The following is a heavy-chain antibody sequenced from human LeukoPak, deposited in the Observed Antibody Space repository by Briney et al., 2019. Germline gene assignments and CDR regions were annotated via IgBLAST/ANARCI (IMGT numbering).Heavy chain of an antibody. CDR1: GGSISSTNYY. V-gene: IGHV4-39*01. D-gene: IGHD3-22*01. J-gene: IGHJ3*02. Sequence: SETLSLTCTVSGGSISSTNYYWGCIRQPPGKGLERNGSIYYGGSTYYNPSLNSRVTISVDTSKKQFSLRLSSVTAADTAVYYCARHDSSGSYPLDELDIWGQGSMVTVSS. CDR3: ARHDSSGSYPLDELDI. CDR2: IYYGGST.